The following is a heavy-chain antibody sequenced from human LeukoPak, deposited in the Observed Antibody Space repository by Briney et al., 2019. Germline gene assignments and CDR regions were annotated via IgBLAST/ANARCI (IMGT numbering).Heavy chain of an antibody. J-gene: IGHJ4*02. D-gene: IGHD3-22*01. CDR1: GFTFSSDW. Sequence: PGGSLRLSCAAPGFTFSSDWMSWVRQAPGKGLEWVANIKQDGSEKYYVDSVKGRFTISRDNAKNSLYLQMNSLRAEDTAVYYCASSSSGYFDNWGQGTLVTVSS. CDR2: IKQDGSEK. CDR3: ASSSSGYFDN. V-gene: IGHV3-7*01.